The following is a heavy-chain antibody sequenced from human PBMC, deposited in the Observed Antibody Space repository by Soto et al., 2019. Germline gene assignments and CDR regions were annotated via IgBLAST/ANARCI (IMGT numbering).Heavy chain of an antibody. Sequence: SETLSLTCAVYGGSFSGYYWSWIRQPPGKGLEWIGEIYCSGSTNYNPSLKSRVTISVDKSKNQFSLKLSSVTAADTAVYYCARKRYYDSSGYPYYFDYWGKGTLVTVSS. J-gene: IGHJ4*02. CDR1: GGSFSGYY. D-gene: IGHD3-22*01. CDR2: IYCSGST. V-gene: IGHV4-34*01. CDR3: ARKRYYDSSGYPYYFDY.